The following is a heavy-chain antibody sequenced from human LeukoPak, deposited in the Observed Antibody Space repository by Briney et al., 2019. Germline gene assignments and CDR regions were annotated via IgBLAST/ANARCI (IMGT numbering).Heavy chain of an antibody. CDR1: GFTFSSYA. J-gene: IGHJ5*02. D-gene: IGHD3-3*01. CDR2: ISYDGSNK. CDR3: AKDLYDFWSGGARDHFDP. V-gene: IGHV3-30*04. Sequence: GGSLRLSCAASGFTFSSYAMHWVRQAPGKGLEWVAVISYDGSNKYYADSVKGRFTISRDNSKNTLYLQMNSLRAEDTAVYYCAKDLYDFWSGGARDHFDPWGQGTLVTVSS.